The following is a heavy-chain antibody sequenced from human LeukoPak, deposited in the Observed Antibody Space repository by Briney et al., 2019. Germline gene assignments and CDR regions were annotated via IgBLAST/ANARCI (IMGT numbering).Heavy chain of an antibody. V-gene: IGHV3-21*01. CDR2: ISSSSSYI. J-gene: IGHJ4*02. Sequence: GGSLRLSCAASGFTFSSYSMIWVRQAPGRGLEWVSSISSSSSYIYYVDSVKGRFSISRDNAKNSVSLQMNSLRAEDTAVYYCARGPYCDSTSCQSFFDYWGQGALVTVSS. D-gene: IGHD2-2*01. CDR3: ARGPYCDSTSCQSFFDY. CDR1: GFTFSSYS.